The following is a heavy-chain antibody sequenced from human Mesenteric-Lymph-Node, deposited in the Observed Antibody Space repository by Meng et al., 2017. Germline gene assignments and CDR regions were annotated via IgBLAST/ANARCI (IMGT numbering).Heavy chain of an antibody. V-gene: IGHV2-70*01. CDR2: IDWDDDK. CDR1: GFSLSTSGMC. Sequence: SGPTLVKPTQTLTLTCTFSGFSLSTSGMCVSWIRQPPGKALEWLALIDWDDDKYYSTSLKTRLTISKDTSKNQVVLTMTNMDRVDTATYYCARIRRDGYNSGNWYFDLWGRGTLVTVSS. J-gene: IGHJ2*01. D-gene: IGHD5-24*01. CDR3: ARIRRDGYNSGNWYFDL.